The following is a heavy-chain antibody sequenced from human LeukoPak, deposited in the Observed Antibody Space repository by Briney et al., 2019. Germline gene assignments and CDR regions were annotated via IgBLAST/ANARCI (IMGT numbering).Heavy chain of an antibody. CDR1: EFTFTSYE. J-gene: IGHJ4*02. CDR2: VKQDGSEK. Sequence: PGGSLRLSCAASEFTFTSYELNWVRQAPGKGLEWVANVKQDGSEKYYVDSVKGRFTISRDNAKNSLYLQMNSLRAEDTAVYYCARENFQYWAQGTLVTVSS. CDR3: ARENFQY. V-gene: IGHV3-7*04.